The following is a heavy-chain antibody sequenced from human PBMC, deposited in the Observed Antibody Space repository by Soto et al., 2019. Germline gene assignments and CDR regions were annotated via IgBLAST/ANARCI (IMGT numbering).Heavy chain of an antibody. CDR2: INPSGGST. CDR1: GYTFTSYY. Sequence: ASVKVSCKASGYTFTSYYMHWVRQAPGQGLEWMGIINPSGGSTSYAQKFQGRVTMTRDTSTSTVYMELSSLRSEDTAVYYCAREFNTDYDILTGYSQRPVDYWGQGTLVTVSS. J-gene: IGHJ4*02. CDR3: AREFNTDYDILTGYSQRPVDY. V-gene: IGHV1-46*01. D-gene: IGHD3-9*01.